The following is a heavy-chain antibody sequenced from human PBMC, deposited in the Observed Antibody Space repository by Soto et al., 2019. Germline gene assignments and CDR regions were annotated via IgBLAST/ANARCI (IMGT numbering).Heavy chain of an antibody. CDR1: GYTFTSYA. CDR3: ARSRIAVAGTKGFDP. V-gene: IGHV1-3*01. Sequence: ASVKVSCKASGYTFTSYAMHWVRQAPGQRLEWMGWIDAGNGNTKYSQKFQGRVTITRDTSASTAYMELSSLRSEDTAVYYCARSRIAVAGTKGFDPWGQGTLVTVSS. J-gene: IGHJ5*02. CDR2: IDAGNGNT. D-gene: IGHD6-19*01.